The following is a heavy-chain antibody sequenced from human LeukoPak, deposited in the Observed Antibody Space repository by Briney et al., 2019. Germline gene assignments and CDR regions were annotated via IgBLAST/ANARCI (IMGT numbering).Heavy chain of an antibody. D-gene: IGHD1-26*01. CDR2: IIPIFGTA. Sequence: SVKVSCKASGYTFTSYYMHWVRQAPGQGLEWMGGIIPIFGTANYAQKFQGRVTITADESTSTAYMELSSLRSEDTAVYYCARSLCPLPCVGAFDIWGQGTMVTVSS. CDR3: ARSLCPLPCVGAFDI. J-gene: IGHJ3*02. V-gene: IGHV1-69*13. CDR1: GYTFTSYY.